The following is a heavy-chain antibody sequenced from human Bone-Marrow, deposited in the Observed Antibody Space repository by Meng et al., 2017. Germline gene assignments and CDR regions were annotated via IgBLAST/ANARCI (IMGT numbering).Heavy chain of an antibody. CDR3: AREVLAYSSSYMDV. CDR2: IYTSGST. J-gene: IGHJ6*02. Sequence: SETLSLTCAVYGGSFSGYYWSWIRQPAGKGLEWIGRIYTSGSTNYNPSLKSRVTMSVDTSKNQFSLKLSSVTAADTAVYYCAREVLAYSSSYMDVWGQETTVTVSS. D-gene: IGHD6-13*01. CDR1: GGSFSGYY. V-gene: IGHV4-4*07.